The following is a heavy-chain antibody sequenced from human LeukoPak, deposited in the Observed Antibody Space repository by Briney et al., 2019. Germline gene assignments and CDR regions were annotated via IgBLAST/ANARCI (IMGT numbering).Heavy chain of an antibody. D-gene: IGHD1-14*01. CDR3: ARDSIMTNRYYFDY. Sequence: EASVKVSCKASGGTFSSYAISWVRQAPGQGLKWMGRIIPIFGIANYAQKFQGRVTITADKSTSTAYMELSSLRSEDTAVYYCARDSIMTNRYYFDYWGQGTLVTVSS. V-gene: IGHV1-69*04. CDR2: IIPIFGIA. J-gene: IGHJ4*02. CDR1: GGTFSSYA.